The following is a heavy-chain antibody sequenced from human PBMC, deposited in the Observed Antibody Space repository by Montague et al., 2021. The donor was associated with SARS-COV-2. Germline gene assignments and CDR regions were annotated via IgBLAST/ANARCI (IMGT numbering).Heavy chain of an antibody. CDR1: GGSFDSDNFF. D-gene: IGHD3-9*01. V-gene: IGHV4-39*01. Sequence: SETLSLTCSVSGGSFDSDNFFWGWIRQPPGKRLEWIGVISNSGRTXDNPSLKSRVTISVHTSRNQLSLNVKSVTAADTAVYYCARHRRYDVVTYYPDLWGQGILVTVSS. CDR2: ISNSGRT. CDR3: ARHRRYDVVTYYPDL. J-gene: IGHJ5*02.